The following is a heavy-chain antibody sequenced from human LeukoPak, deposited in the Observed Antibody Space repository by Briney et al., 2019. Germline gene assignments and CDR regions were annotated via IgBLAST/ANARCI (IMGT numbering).Heavy chain of an antibody. CDR1: GGTFSSYA. CDR3: ATPYYYDSSGYYYFDY. J-gene: IGHJ4*02. D-gene: IGHD3-22*01. V-gene: IGHV1-69*05. Sequence: SVKVSCKASGGTFSSYAISWVRQAPGQGLEWMGGIIPIFGTANYAQKFQGRVTITTDESTSTAHMELSSLRSEDTAVYYCATPYYYDSSGYYYFDYWGQGTLVTVSS. CDR2: IIPIFGTA.